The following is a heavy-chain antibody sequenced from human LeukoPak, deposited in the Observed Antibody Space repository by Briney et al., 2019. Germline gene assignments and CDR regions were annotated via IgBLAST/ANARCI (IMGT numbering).Heavy chain of an antibody. CDR1: GFTFSNYW. D-gene: IGHD4/OR15-4a*01. J-gene: IGHJ5*02. CDR2: VNNDGSDT. V-gene: IGHV3-74*01. Sequence: QPGGPLRLSCAASGFTFSNYWMHWLRHAPGKGLVWLARVNNDGSDTIYADSVRGRFTISRDNAKNTLYLQMNSLGIEDTAVYFCTRDFPLPGAIKDWFDPWGPGTRVAVSS. CDR3: TRDFPLPGAIKDWFDP.